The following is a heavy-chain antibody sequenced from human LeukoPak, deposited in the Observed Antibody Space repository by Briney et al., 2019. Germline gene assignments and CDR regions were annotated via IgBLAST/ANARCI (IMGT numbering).Heavy chain of an antibody. V-gene: IGHV3-21*01. Sequence: GGSLRLSCAASGITFSKSAMNWVRQGPGRGLEWVSSISSSSSYIYYADSVKGRFTISRDNAKNSLYLQMNSLRAEDTAVYYCARDSSVVTPGFRAFDIWGQGTMVTVSS. D-gene: IGHD4-23*01. CDR3: ARDSSVVTPGFRAFDI. CDR2: ISSSSSYI. CDR1: GITFSKSA. J-gene: IGHJ3*02.